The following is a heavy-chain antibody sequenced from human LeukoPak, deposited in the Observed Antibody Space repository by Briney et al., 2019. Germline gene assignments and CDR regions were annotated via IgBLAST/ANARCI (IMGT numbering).Heavy chain of an antibody. CDR1: GDSISSYY. Sequence: SETLSLACTVSGDSISSYYWSWIRQPPGKGLEWIGYIYYSGGTDYNPSLKSRVTISVDTSKNQFSLKLRSVTAADTTVYYCARHVTISGPYDASDIWGQGTMVTVSP. J-gene: IGHJ3*02. CDR3: ARHVTISGPYDASDI. V-gene: IGHV4-59*08. D-gene: IGHD5-24*01. CDR2: IYYSGGT.